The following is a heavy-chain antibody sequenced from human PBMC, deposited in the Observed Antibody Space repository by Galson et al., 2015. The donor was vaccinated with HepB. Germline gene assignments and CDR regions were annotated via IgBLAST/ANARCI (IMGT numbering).Heavy chain of an antibody. J-gene: IGHJ4*02. CDR2: ISYDGSNK. V-gene: IGHV3-30*04. D-gene: IGHD3-9*01. CDR3: ARDLSSLRYFDWSLLY. CDR1: GFTFSSYA. Sequence: SLRLSCAASGFTFSSYAMHWVRQAPGKGLEWVAVISYDGSNKYYADSVKGRFTISRDNSKNTLYLQMNSLRAEDTAVYYCARDLSSLRYFDWSLLYWGQGTLVTVSS.